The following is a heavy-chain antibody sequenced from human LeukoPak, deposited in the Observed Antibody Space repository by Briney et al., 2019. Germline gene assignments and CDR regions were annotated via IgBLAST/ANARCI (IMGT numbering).Heavy chain of an antibody. V-gene: IGHV3-21*01. Sequence: GGSLRLSCAASGFTFSSYSMNWVRQAPGKGREWVSSISSSSSYIYYASSVKGRFTISRASAKNSLYLHMNTLRAEDTAIYNCARDLEWAVAGTLIAYWGQGTLVTVSS. CDR1: GFTFSSYS. CDR3: ARDLEWAVAGTLIAY. J-gene: IGHJ4*02. CDR2: ISSSSSYI. D-gene: IGHD6-19*01.